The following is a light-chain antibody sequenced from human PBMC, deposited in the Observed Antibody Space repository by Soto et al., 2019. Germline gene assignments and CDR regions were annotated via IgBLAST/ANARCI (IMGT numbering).Light chain of an antibody. CDR1: SSNIGGNI. CDR2: GND. V-gene: IGLV1-44*01. J-gene: IGLJ2*01. Sequence: QSVLTQPPSASGTPGQRVTISCSGSSSNIGGNIVNWYQQLPGTAPKLLIFGNDQRPSWVPDRFSGSKSGTSASLAISGLPSEGGANYYCSAWDDSLNGVVFGGGTKLTVL. CDR3: SAWDDSLNGVV.